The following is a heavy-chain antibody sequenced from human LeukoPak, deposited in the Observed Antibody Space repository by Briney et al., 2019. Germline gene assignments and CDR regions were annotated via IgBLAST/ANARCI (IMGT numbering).Heavy chain of an antibody. D-gene: IGHD2-15*01. J-gene: IGHJ6*02. CDR1: GYTFINYG. V-gene: IGHV1-18*01. CDR2: ISGYNGNT. Sequence: ASVKVSCKASGYTFINYGIRWVRHAPGQGLEWMGWISGYNGNTNYAQKFQGRVTMTTDTSTSTAYLELRRLRSDDTAIYYCAREFCSGGGCYYYGMDVWGQGTTVTVS. CDR3: AREFCSGGGCYYYGMDV.